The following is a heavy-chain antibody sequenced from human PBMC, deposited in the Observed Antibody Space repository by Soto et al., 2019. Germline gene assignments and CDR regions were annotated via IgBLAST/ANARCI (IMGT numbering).Heavy chain of an antibody. J-gene: IGHJ2*01. Sequence: QVQLQESGPGLVKPSETLSLTCTVSGGSISSYYWSWIRQPPGKGLEWIGYIYYSGSTNYNPSLKSRVTISVDTSKNQFSLKLSSVTAADTAVYYCARVPDYGDFYWYFDLWGRGTLVTVSS. CDR3: ARVPDYGDFYWYFDL. CDR2: IYYSGST. V-gene: IGHV4-59*01. D-gene: IGHD4-17*01. CDR1: GGSISSYY.